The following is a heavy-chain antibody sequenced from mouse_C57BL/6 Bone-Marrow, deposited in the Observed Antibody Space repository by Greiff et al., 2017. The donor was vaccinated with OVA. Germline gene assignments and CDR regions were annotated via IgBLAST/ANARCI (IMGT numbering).Heavy chain of an antibody. Sequence: QVQLQQPGAELVRPGTSVKLSCKASGYTFTSYWMHWVKQRPGQGLAWIGVIDPSDSYTNYNQKFKGKATLTVDTSSSTAYMQLSSLTSEDSAVYYCARGRIYYDYVWFAYWGQGTLVTVSA. CDR2: IDPSDSYT. J-gene: IGHJ3*01. CDR3: ARGRIYYDYVWFAY. D-gene: IGHD2-4*01. V-gene: IGHV1-59*01. CDR1: GYTFTSYW.